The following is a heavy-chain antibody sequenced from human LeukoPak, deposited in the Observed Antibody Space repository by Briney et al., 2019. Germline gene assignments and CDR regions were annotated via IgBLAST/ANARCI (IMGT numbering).Heavy chain of an antibody. J-gene: IGHJ4*02. CDR1: GFTFSSYW. D-gene: IGHD2-15*01. CDR2: IASDGSST. V-gene: IGHV3-74*01. Sequence: GGSLRLSCAASGFTFSSYWMNWVRQAPGKGLVWVSRIASDGSSTTYADSVKGRFTISRDNAKNTLYLQMNSLRAEDTALYYCVRGAAGDYWGQGTLVTVSS. CDR3: VRGAAGDY.